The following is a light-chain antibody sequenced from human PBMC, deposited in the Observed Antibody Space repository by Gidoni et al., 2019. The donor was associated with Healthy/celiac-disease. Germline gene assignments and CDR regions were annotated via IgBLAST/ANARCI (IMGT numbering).Light chain of an antibody. V-gene: IGKV3-20*01. Sequence: EVVLTQSPGTLSLSPGERAPLSCRASQSVSSSYLAWYQQKPGQAPRLLIYGASSRATGIPDRFSGSGSGTDFTLTISRLEPEDFAVYYCQQYGSSPPPFGGGTKVEIK. CDR1: QSVSSSY. CDR2: GAS. J-gene: IGKJ4*01. CDR3: QQYGSSPPP.